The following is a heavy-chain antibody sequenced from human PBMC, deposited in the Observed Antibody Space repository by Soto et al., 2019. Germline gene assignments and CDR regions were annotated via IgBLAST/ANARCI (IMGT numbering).Heavy chain of an antibody. CDR3: ARDLREVGYCSGGSCYGGSVWFDP. CDR1: GGSISSYY. J-gene: IGHJ5*02. CDR2: IYYSGST. D-gene: IGHD2-15*01. V-gene: IGHV4-59*01. Sequence: LSLTCTVSGGSISSYYWSWIRQPPWKGLEWIGYIYYSGSTNYNPSLKSRVTISVDTSKNQFSLKLSSVTAADTAVYYCARDLREVGYCSGGSCYGGSVWFDPWGQGTLVTVYS.